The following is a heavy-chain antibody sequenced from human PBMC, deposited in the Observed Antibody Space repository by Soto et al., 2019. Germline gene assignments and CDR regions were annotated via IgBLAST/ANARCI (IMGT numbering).Heavy chain of an antibody. J-gene: IGHJ6*04. CDR1: GFTLSSRS. D-gene: IGHD3-10*01. Sequence: EVQLVESGGGLVQPGGSLRLSCAASGFTLSSRSMHWVRQAPGKGLVWVSGIDNAGTDSTYADSVTGRFTSSRDNAKNMLYLQMNSLRVEGTAVYYRARGWFGPDVWGKGTTVTVSS. CDR2: IDNAGTDS. V-gene: IGHV3-74*01. CDR3: ARGWFGPDV.